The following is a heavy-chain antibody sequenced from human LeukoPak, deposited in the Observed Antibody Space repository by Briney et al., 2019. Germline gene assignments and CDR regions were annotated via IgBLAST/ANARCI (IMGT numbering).Heavy chain of an antibody. CDR3: VREGQQRNKAGWLDP. D-gene: IGHD1/OR15-1a*01. CDR1: GGSISSGGYY. Sequence: TLSLTRTVSGGSISSGGYYWSWIRQHPGKGLEWLGYIYYSGSTDYNPSLKSRVTISVDTCKNQYSLKLSSVTAADTAVYYSVREGQQRNKAGWLDPCGQGTLVTVSS. V-gene: IGHV4-31*03. J-gene: IGHJ5*02. CDR2: IYYSGST.